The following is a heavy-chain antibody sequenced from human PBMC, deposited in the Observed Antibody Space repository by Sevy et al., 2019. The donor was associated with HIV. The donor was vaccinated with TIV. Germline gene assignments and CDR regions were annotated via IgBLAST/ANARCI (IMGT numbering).Heavy chain of an antibody. CDR2: ISSSGSTI. CDR3: ARSYDSSGYSPGGDAFDI. Sequence: GGSLRLSCAASGFTFSDYYMSWIRQAPGKGLEWVSYISSSGSTIYYADSVKGRFTISRDNAKNLLYLQMNRLRAEDTAVYYCARSYDSSGYSPGGDAFDIWGQGTMVTVSS. V-gene: IGHV3-11*01. D-gene: IGHD3-22*01. CDR1: GFTFSDYY. J-gene: IGHJ3*02.